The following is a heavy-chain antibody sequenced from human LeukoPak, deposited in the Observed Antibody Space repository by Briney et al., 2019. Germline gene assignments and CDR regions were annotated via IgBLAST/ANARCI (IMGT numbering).Heavy chain of an antibody. CDR1: GYTFSSYE. V-gene: IGHV4-38-2*01. CDR3: AGGHGSGSYYIA. CDR2: IYYSGST. D-gene: IGHD3-10*01. J-gene: IGHJ5*02. Sequence: PGGSLRLSCAASGYTFSSYEMNWVRQPPGKGLEWIGSIYYSGSTYYNPSLKSRVTISVDTSKNQFSLKLSSVTAADTAVYYCAGGHGSGSYYIAWGQGTLVTVSS.